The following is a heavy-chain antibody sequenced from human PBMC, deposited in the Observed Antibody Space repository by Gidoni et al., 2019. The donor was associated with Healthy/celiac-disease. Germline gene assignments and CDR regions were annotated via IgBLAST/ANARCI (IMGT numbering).Heavy chain of an antibody. CDR1: GFTVSSYC. CDR3: ARDQGQGVIGNSSGWYY. J-gene: IGHJ4*02. V-gene: IGHV3-53*01. D-gene: IGHD6-19*01. CDR2: IDSGGST. Sequence: EVQLVESGGGLIQPGGSLTLSCAASGFTVSSYCMSWVRQAPGKGLEWVSVIDSGGSTYYADSVKGRFTISRDNSKNTLYLQMNSLRAEDTAVYYCARDQGQGVIGNSSGWYYWGQGTLVTVSS.